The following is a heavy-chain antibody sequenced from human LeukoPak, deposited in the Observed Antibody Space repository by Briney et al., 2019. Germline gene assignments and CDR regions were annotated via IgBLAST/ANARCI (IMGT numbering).Heavy chain of an antibody. D-gene: IGHD2-2*01. V-gene: IGHV4-59*01. Sequence: PSETLSLTCTVSSGSISNDYWSWIRQAPGKGLEWIGYIYYNGSTNYNPSLKSRVIISVDTSENQFSLKLSSVTVADTAVYYCARETSCGSSSCYVDYWGQGTLVTVSS. CDR1: SGSISNDY. CDR3: ARETSCGSSSCYVDY. J-gene: IGHJ4*02. CDR2: IYYNGST.